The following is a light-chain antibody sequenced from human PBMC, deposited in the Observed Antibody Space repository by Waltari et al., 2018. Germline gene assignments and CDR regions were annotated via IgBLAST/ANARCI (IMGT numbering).Light chain of an antibody. J-gene: IGKJ2*01. V-gene: IGKV1-39*01. CDR1: QSISNY. CDR2: AAS. CDR3: MQGTHWPYT. Sequence: DIQMTQSPSSLSASVGDRVTIACRASQSISNYLNWYQQKAGKAPKLLIHAASSLQSGVPDRFSGSGSGTDFTLKISRVEADDVGVYYCMQGTHWPYTFGQGTKLDIK.